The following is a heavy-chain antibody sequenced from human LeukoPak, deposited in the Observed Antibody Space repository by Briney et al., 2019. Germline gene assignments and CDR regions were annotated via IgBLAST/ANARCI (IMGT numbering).Heavy chain of an antibody. D-gene: IGHD1-26*01. J-gene: IGHJ4*02. Sequence: GGSLRLSCAASGFTFSRYAMSWVRQAPGKGLEWVSVISASGESTYYADSVKGRFTISSDKSKNTLYLQMNSLRVEDTAVYYCAKTGATWYYFDSWGQGTLVTVSS. V-gene: IGHV3-23*01. CDR2: ISASGEST. CDR1: GFTFSRYA. CDR3: AKTGATWYYFDS.